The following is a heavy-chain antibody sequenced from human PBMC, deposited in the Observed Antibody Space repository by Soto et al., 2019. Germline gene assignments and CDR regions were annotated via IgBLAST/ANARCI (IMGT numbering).Heavy chain of an antibody. J-gene: IGHJ4*02. Sequence: TLSLTCTVSGGSISSGGYFWSWVRQHPGKGLEWIGNIYYSGRTYYNPSLKSRVTISVDTSKNQFSLKLSSVTAADTAVYYCARFAREENPKVGSWYYFDYWGQG. CDR3: ARFAREENPKVGSWYYFDY. V-gene: IGHV4-31*03. D-gene: IGHD6-13*01. CDR1: GGSISSGGYF. CDR2: IYYSGRT.